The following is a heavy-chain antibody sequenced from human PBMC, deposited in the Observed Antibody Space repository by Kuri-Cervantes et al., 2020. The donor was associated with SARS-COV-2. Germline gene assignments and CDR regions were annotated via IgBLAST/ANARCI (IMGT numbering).Heavy chain of an antibody. CDR1: GFTFSNSD. D-gene: IGHD2-15*01. Sequence: GGSLRLSCAASGFTFSNSDMNWVRQAPGKGLEWVSGVSWNGSRTHYADSVKGRFIISRDNSRNFLYQQMNSLRPEDTAVYYCARDPPSPYCSGGSCRTDVWGQGTTVTVSS. CDR3: ARDPPSPYCSGGSCRTDV. CDR2: VSWNGSRT. J-gene: IGHJ6*02. V-gene: IGHV3-19*01.